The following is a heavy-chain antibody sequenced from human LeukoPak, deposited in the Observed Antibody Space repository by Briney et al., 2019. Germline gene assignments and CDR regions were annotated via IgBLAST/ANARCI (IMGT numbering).Heavy chain of an antibody. J-gene: IGHJ4*02. CDR2: ISSSSYI. D-gene: IGHD3-22*01. CDR1: GFTFSSYS. V-gene: IGHV3-21*01. CDR3: ARVGDYDSGGYYRRRQYYFDY. Sequence: GGSLRLSCAASGFTFSSYSMNWVRQAPGKGLEWVSSISSSSYIYYADSVKGRFTISRDNAKNSLYLQMNSLRAEDTAVYYCARVGDYDSGGYYRRRQYYFDYWGQGTLVTVSS.